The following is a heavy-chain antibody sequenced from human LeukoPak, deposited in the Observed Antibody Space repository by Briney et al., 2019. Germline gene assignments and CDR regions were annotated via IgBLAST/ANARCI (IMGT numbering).Heavy chain of an antibody. J-gene: IGHJ4*02. CDR2: ISYDGGTK. CDR3: AKDKMAYSTSSWDY. D-gene: IGHD6-6*01. V-gene: IGHV3-30*18. Sequence: PGRSLRLSCAASGFAFSNYAMHWVRQAPAKGLEWVAVISYDGGTKYYADSVKGRFTISRDNSKNTLYLQMNSLRAEDTAVYYCAKDKMAYSTSSWDYWGQGTLVTVSS. CDR1: GFAFSNYA.